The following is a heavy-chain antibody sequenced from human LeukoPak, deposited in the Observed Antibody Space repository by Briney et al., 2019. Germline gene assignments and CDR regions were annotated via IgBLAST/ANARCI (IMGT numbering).Heavy chain of an antibody. J-gene: IGHJ4*02. D-gene: IGHD1-26*01. CDR3: SRADDGSYEYYFDY. CDR2: IKQDGSEK. CDR1: GFTFSSYW. Sequence: GGSLRLSCAASGFTFSSYWMSWVRQAPGKGLEWVANIKQDGSEKYYVDSVKGRFTISRDNAKNSLYLQMNSLRAEDTAVYYCSRADDGSYEYYFDYWGQGTLVTVSS. V-gene: IGHV3-7*01.